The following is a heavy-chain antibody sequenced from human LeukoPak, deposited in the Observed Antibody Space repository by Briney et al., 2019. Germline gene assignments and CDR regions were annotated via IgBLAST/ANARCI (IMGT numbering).Heavy chain of an antibody. V-gene: IGHV1-8*03. D-gene: IGHD3-22*01. CDR3: ARGDDRSGYNTFLDY. J-gene: IGHJ4*02. CDR1: GYTFATYD. CDR2: MNPHSGNA. Sequence: ASVKVSCKASGYTFATYDINWVRQATGQGLEWMGWMNPHSGNAGYAQKFQGSVTITRSTSISTAYMELSSLRSEDTAVYYCARGDDRSGYNTFLDYWGQGTLVTVSS.